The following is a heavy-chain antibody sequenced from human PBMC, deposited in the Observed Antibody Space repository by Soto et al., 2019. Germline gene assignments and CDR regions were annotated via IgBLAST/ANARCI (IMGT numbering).Heavy chain of an antibody. J-gene: IGHJ1*01. Sequence: GGSLRLSCAASGFTVSSNYMSWVRQAPGKGLEWVSVIYSGGSTYYADSVKGRFTISRDNSKNTLYLQMNSLRAEDTAVYCCARETESGSHSALAEYFQHWGQGTLVTVSS. CDR2: IYSGGST. CDR1: GFTVSSNY. CDR3: ARETESGSHSALAEYFQH. D-gene: IGHD1-26*01. V-gene: IGHV3-66*01.